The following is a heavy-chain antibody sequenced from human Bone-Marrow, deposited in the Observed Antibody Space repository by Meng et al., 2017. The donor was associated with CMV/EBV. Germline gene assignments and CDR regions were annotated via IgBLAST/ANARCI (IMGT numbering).Heavy chain of an antibody. D-gene: IGHD1-14*01. CDR3: FPIIASHSTT. CDR1: GLIFSDHA. V-gene: IGHV3-23*01. J-gene: IGHJ5*02. CDR2: IDVSRRGT. Sequence: LSCPSSGLIFSDHALAWVRQAPGKGLDWVSGIDVSRRGTYYAKFVNGRFTVSRDNSKSTLYLQMTTLRADDTAVYYCFPIIASHSTTWGQGTLVTVSS.